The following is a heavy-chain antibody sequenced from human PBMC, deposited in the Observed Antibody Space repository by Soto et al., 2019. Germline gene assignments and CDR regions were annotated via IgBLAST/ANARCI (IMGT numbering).Heavy chain of an antibody. J-gene: IGHJ4*02. D-gene: IGHD3-22*01. V-gene: IGHV3-30*18. CDR1: GFTFSRYV. CDR2: TSSDGINK. Sequence: PGGSLRLSCAASGFTFSRYVMHWVRQAPGKGLEWVAVTSSDGINKYYADSVKGRFTISRDNSKNTLFLQMNGLRADDTAVYYCAKDRGYYDFDYWGKGTLVTVYS. CDR3: AKDRGYYDFDY.